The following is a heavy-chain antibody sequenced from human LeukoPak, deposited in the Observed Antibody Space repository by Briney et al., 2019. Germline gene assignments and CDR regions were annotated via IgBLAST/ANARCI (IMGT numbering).Heavy chain of an antibody. CDR1: GFTFSTYG. V-gene: IGHV3-30*03. Sequence: PGRSLRLSCAASGFTFSTYGMHWVRQAPGKGLEWVASMTYDGTEKYYADSVKGRFTISRDNSKDTLYLQMNSLRAEDAAVYYCARAGGSYWGYYDYWGQGTLVTVSS. CDR3: ARAGGSYWGYYDY. D-gene: IGHD1-26*01. CDR2: MTYDGTEK. J-gene: IGHJ4*02.